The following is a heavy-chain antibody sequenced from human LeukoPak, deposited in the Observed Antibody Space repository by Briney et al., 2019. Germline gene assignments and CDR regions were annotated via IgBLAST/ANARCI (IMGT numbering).Heavy chain of an antibody. J-gene: IGHJ4*02. V-gene: IGHV4-61*02. Sequence: PSETLSLTCTVSGGPISSGSYYWRWLRQPAGTGLEWIGRIYTSGSTNYNPSLKSRVTISVDTSKNQFSLKLSSTAADTAVYYCARGGYSGYDYWGQGTLVTVSS. CDR1: GGPISSGSYY. CDR3: ARGGYSGYDY. CDR2: IYTSGST. D-gene: IGHD5-12*01.